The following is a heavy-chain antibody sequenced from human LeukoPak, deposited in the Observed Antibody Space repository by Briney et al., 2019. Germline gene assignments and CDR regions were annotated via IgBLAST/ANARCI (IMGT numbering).Heavy chain of an antibody. J-gene: IGHJ4*02. CDR3: ARENYYDSSGYYYEGSGLDY. CDR1: GGSFSGYY. V-gene: IGHV4-34*01. CDR2: INHSGST. D-gene: IGHD3-22*01. Sequence: PSETLSLTCAVYGGSFSGYYWSCIRQPPGKGLEWIGEINHSGSTNYNPSLKSRVTISVDTSKNQFSLKLSSVTAADTAVYYCARENYYDSSGYYYEGSGLDYWGQGTLVTVSS.